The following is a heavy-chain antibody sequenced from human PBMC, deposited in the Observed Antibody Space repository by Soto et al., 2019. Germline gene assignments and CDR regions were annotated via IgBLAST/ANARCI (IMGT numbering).Heavy chain of an antibody. V-gene: IGHV3-33*01. J-gene: IGHJ3*02. CDR2: IWSDGYNK. D-gene: IGHD4-17*01. CDR3: ARASYGDYVQVGAFDI. Sequence: GGSLRLSCAASGFAFNTYGMHWVRQAPGKGLEWMAVIWSDGYNKYYADSVKGRFTISRDNFKNTLYLQMNSLRAEDTAVYYCARASYGDYVQVGAFDIWGQGTMVTVSS. CDR1: GFAFNTYG.